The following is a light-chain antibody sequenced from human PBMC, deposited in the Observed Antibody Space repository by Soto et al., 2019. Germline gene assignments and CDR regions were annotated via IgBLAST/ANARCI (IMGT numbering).Light chain of an antibody. J-gene: IGLJ3*02. CDR2: EVN. CDR3: SSYAGSNNWV. V-gene: IGLV2-8*01. Sequence: QSALTQPPSASGSPGRSVTISCTGTSSDVGDYNYVSWYQQHPGKAPKLMIYEVNKRPSGVPDRFSGSKSGNTASLTVSGLQAEDESDYYCSSYAGSNNWVFGGGTKLTVL. CDR1: SSDVGDYNY.